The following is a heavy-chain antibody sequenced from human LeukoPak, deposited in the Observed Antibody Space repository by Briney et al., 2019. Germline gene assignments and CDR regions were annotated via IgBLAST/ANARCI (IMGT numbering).Heavy chain of an antibody. J-gene: IGHJ5*02. CDR1: GFTFSNYA. Sequence: GGSLRLSCAASGFTFSNYAMSWVRQAPGKGLEWVSSISGSGGRTYYADSVKGRFTISRGNSRNTPYFQMNSLRAEDTAVYYCAKQGYCSGGSCYWSNWFDPWGQGTLVTVSS. CDR3: AKQGYCSGGSCYWSNWFDP. V-gene: IGHV3-23*01. D-gene: IGHD2-15*01. CDR2: ISGSGGRT.